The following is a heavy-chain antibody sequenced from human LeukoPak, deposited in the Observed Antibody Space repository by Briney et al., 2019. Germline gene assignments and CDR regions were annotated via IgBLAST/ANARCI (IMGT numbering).Heavy chain of an antibody. Sequence: GGSLRLSCAASGFTFSNYGMHWVHQAPGKELEWVSAISGSGGSTYYADSVKGRFTISRDNSKNTLYLQMNSLRAEDTAVYYCAKGDGDSSSWYRTQIFHWFDPWGQGTLVTVSS. V-gene: IGHV3-23*01. CDR2: ISGSGGST. CDR1: GFTFSNYG. CDR3: AKGDGDSSSWYRTQIFHWFDP. J-gene: IGHJ5*02. D-gene: IGHD6-13*01.